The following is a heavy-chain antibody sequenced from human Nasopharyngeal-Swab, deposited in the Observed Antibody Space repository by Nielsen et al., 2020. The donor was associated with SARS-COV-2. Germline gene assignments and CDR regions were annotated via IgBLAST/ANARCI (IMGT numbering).Heavy chain of an antibody. CDR3: ARDTYNFWTRLGYYYGMDV. CDR2: INPNSGGT. CDR1: GYTFTGYY. D-gene: IGHD3-3*01. V-gene: IGHV1-2*06. J-gene: IGHJ6*02. Sequence: ASVKVSCKASGYTFTGYYMHWVRQAPGQGLEWMGRINPNSGGTNYAQKFQGRVTMTRDTSISTAYMELSRLRSDDTAVYYCARDTYNFWTRLGYYYGMDVWGQGTTVTVSS.